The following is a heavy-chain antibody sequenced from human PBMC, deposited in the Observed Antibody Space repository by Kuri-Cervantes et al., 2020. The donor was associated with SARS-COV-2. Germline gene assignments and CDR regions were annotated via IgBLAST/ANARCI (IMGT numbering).Heavy chain of an antibody. CDR3: ARVMSTSSIAARPRPYYFDY. D-gene: IGHD6-6*01. V-gene: IGHV4-61*08. CDR2: IYYSGST. Sequence: GSLRLYCTVSGGSISSGGYYWSWIRQPPGKGLEWIGYIYYSGSTNYNPSLKSRVTISVDTSKNQFSLKLSSVTAADTAVYYCARVMSTSSIAARPRPYYFDYWGQGTLVTVSS. CDR1: GGSISSGGYY. J-gene: IGHJ4*02.